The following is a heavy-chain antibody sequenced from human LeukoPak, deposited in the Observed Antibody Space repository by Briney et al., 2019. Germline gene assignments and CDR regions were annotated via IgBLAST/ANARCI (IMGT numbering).Heavy chain of an antibody. CDR1: GASVSSGISY. V-gene: IGHV4-61*01. D-gene: IGHD1-26*01. CDR2: ISNSGGS. J-gene: IGHJ6*02. CDR3: ARGGSLPLYYYGLDV. Sequence: SETLSLTCTVSGASVSSGISYWSWIRQPPGKGLEWIAYISNSGGSDYNPSLRGRVTISLDTSKNQFSVRLTSVTAADTAVYYCARGGSLPLYYYGLDVWGQGTPVTVSS.